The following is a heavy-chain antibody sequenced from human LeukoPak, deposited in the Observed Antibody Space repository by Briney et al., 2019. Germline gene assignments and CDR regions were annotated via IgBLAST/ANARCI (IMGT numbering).Heavy chain of an antibody. CDR1: GFTFSTYN. CDR2: ITSSSSYI. V-gene: IGHV3-21*04. Sequence: PGGSLRLSCAASGFTFSTYNMSWVRHAPGKGLEWISSITSSSSYIYYADSVKGRFTISRDNAKNSLYLQMDSLRAEDTAVYYCARAPKFRLVGVSKGPFDPWGQGTLVTVSS. D-gene: IGHD1-26*01. CDR3: ARAPKFRLVGVSKGPFDP. J-gene: IGHJ5*02.